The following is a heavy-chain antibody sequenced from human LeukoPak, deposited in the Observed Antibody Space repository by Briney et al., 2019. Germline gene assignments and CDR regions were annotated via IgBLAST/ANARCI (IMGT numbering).Heavy chain of an antibody. D-gene: IGHD4-11*01. CDR3: ASGFYSNYDDYYYYGMDV. Sequence: ASVTVSCKASGYTFTGYYMHWVRQAPGQGLEWMGWINPNSGGTNYAQKFQGRVTMTRDTSISTAYMELSRLRSDDTAVYYCASGFYSNYDDYYYYGMDVWGQGTTVTVSS. CDR2: INPNSGGT. V-gene: IGHV1-2*02. CDR1: GYTFTGYY. J-gene: IGHJ6*02.